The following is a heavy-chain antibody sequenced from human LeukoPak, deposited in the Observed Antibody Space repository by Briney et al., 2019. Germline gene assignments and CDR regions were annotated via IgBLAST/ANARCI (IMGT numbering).Heavy chain of an antibody. Sequence: GGSLRLSCSASGFTFSRYGMHWVRQAPGKGLEWVAVIWYDGSSKDYADSVKGRFILSRDNSKNTLYLQMNSLTVEDTAVYYCARSQSSSLIDYWGQGTLVTVSS. CDR3: ARSQSSSLIDY. CDR1: GFTFSRYG. D-gene: IGHD6-13*01. J-gene: IGHJ4*02. V-gene: IGHV3-33*01. CDR2: IWYDGSSK.